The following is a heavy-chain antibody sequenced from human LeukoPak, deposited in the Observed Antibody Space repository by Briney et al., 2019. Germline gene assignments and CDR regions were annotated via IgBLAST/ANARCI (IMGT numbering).Heavy chain of an antibody. J-gene: IGHJ3*02. CDR2: IYSGGST. CDR3: ARDRSDAFDI. CDR1: GFTVSSNY. V-gene: IGHV3-53*01. Sequence: PGGSLRLSCAASGFTVSSNYMSWVRQAPGKGLEWVSVIYSGGSTYYADSVKGRFTISRDNSKNTLYLQMNGLRAEDTAVYYCARDRSDAFDIWGQGTMVTVSS.